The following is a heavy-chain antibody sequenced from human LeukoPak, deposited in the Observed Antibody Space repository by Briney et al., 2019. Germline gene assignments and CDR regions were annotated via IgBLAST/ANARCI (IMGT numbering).Heavy chain of an antibody. CDR1: GYTFTGHY. D-gene: IGHD2-2*01. CDR2: IAPDSGGT. J-gene: IGHJ5*02. Sequence: ASVKVSCKTSGYTFTGHYVHWVRQAPGQGLEWMGWIAPDSGGTNYAQQFQDRVTMTRDTSLSIAYMEVSRLRPDDTAVYYCARDRSTRGNWLDTWGQGTLVTVSS. V-gene: IGHV1-2*02. CDR3: ARDRSTRGNWLDT.